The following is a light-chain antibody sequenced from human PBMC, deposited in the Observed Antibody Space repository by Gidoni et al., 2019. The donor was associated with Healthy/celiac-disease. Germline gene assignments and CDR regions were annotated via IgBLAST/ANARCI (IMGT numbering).Light chain of an antibody. CDR1: QSISSY. V-gene: IGKV1-39*01. Sequence: DIQMTQSPSSLSASVGDRVTITCRASQSISSYLNLYQQKPGKAPKLLIYAASSLQSGVPSRFSGSGSGTEFTLTSSSLQPEDFATYYCQQSYSTPYTFGQGTKLEIK. J-gene: IGKJ2*01. CDR2: AAS. CDR3: QQSYSTPYT.